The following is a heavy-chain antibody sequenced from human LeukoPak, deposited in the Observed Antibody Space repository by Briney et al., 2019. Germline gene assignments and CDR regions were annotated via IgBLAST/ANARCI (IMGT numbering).Heavy chain of an antibody. Sequence: GASVKVSCKASGYAFSTSDINWVRQTTGQGLEWMGWMNPNSGNAGYAQKFQGRVTMTRDTSISAAYMELGSLRSEDTAVYYCARRYSGVMQGHFDYWGQGTLVTVSS. V-gene: IGHV1-8*01. CDR2: MNPNSGNA. D-gene: IGHD5-12*01. CDR3: ARRYSGVMQGHFDY. J-gene: IGHJ4*02. CDR1: GYAFSTSD.